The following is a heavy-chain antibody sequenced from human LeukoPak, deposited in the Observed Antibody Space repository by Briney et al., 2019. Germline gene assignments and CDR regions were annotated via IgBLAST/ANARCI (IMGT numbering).Heavy chain of an antibody. CDR2: ITSDGSST. J-gene: IGHJ3*02. D-gene: IGHD3-16*01. V-gene: IGHV3-74*01. CDR3: ARDYAVGESFDI. CDR1: GFTFSSYW. Sequence: GGSLRLSCAASGFTFSSYWMHWVRQAPGEGLVWVARITSDGSSTSHADSVKGLFTISRDNAKNTLYLQMNSLRAEDTAVYYCARDYAVGESFDIWGQGTLVTVSS.